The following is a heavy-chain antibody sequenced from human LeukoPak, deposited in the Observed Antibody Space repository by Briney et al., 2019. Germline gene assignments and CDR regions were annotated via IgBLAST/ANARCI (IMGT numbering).Heavy chain of an antibody. CDR3: AKDTGRNYYYYMDA. J-gene: IGHJ6*03. V-gene: IGHV3-9*03. CDR2: ISWSSGYI. CDR1: GFTFDDYA. Sequence: GRSLRLSCAASGFTFDDYAMHWVRQAPGKGLEWVSGISWSSGYIAYADSVKGRFTISRDNAKNSLYLQMNSLRPEDMALYYCAKDTGRNYYYYMDAWGKGTTVTVSS.